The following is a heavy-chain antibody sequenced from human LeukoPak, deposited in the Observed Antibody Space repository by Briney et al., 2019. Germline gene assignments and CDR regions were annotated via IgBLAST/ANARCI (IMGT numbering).Heavy chain of an antibody. D-gene: IGHD2-2*02. J-gene: IGHJ4*02. V-gene: IGHV3-30-3*01. CDR2: ISYDGSNK. CDR1: GFTFSSFA. Sequence: GGSLRLSCVASGFTFSSFAMHWVRQAPGKGPEWVAVISYDGSNKYYADSVKGRFTISRDNSKNTLYLQMSSLRAEDTAVYYCARAEPYYCSSTSCDRRHFDYWGQGTLVTVSS. CDR3: ARAEPYYCSSTSCDRRHFDY.